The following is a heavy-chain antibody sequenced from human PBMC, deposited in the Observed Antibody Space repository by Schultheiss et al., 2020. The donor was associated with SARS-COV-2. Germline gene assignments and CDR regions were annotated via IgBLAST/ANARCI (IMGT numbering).Heavy chain of an antibody. J-gene: IGHJ6*02. D-gene: IGHD3-3*01. Sequence: ASVKVSCKASGGIFSNYAISWVRQAPGQGLEWMGWINPNSGGTNYAQKFQGRVTMTRDTSISTAYMELSRLRSDDTAVYYCAREGYYDFWSDSYTNFYGMDVWGQGTTVTVSS. CDR1: GGIFSNYA. CDR2: INPNSGGT. V-gene: IGHV1-2*02. CDR3: AREGYYDFWSDSYTNFYGMDV.